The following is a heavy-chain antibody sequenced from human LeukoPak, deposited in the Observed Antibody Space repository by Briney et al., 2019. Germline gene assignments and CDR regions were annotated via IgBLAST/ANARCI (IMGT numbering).Heavy chain of an antibody. D-gene: IGHD6-19*01. J-gene: IGHJ3*02. Sequence: PSETLSLTCAVYGGSFSGYYWSWIRQPPGRGLEWIGEINHSGSTNYNPSLKSRVTISVDTSKNQFSLKLSSVTAADTAVYYCARDVVAGSWADPGDAFDIWGQGTMVTVSS. CDR2: INHSGST. V-gene: IGHV4-34*01. CDR3: ARDVVAGSWADPGDAFDI. CDR1: GGSFSGYY.